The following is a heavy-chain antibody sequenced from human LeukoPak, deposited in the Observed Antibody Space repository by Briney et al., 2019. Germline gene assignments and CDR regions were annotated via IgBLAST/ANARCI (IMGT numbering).Heavy chain of an antibody. V-gene: IGHV3-73*01. CDR3: AGVPADY. CDR1: GFSFSGSG. CDR2: IRSKANSYAT. Sequence: PGGSLRLSCAASGFSFSGSGIHWVRQASGKGLEWVGRIRSKANSYATAYAASVKGRVTISRDDSKNTAYLQMNSLRVEDTAVYYCAGVPADYWGQGTLVTVSS. J-gene: IGHJ4*02. D-gene: IGHD3-10*01.